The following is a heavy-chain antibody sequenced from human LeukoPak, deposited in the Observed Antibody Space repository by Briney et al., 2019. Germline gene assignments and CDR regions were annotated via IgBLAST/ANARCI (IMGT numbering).Heavy chain of an antibody. J-gene: IGHJ4*02. Sequence: PSETLSLTCTVSGGSISSSSYSWGWIRQPPGKGLEWIRSIYYSGSTYYNPSLKSRVTISVDTSKNQFSLKLSSVTAADTAVYYCARHLPIAVAGEFDYWGQGTLVTVSS. CDR2: IYYSGST. CDR1: GGSISSSSYS. D-gene: IGHD6-19*01. CDR3: ARHLPIAVAGEFDY. V-gene: IGHV4-39*01.